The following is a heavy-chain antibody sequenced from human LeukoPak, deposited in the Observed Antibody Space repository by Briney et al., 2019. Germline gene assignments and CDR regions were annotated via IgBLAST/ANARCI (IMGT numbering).Heavy chain of an antibody. Sequence: GGSLRLSCSASGFNFNIYAMSWVRQAPGKGPEWVSSIMSRDGGTWYTDSVKGRFTISRDNSENALYLRMHTLRATAPAVTYSFRDRPNYYGSDGHYYRRDGDYWGQGTLVAVSS. D-gene: IGHD3-22*01. CDR3: FRDRPNYYGSDGHYYRRDGDY. CDR1: GFNFNIYA. CDR2: IMSRDGGT. J-gene: IGHJ4*02. V-gene: IGHV3-23*01.